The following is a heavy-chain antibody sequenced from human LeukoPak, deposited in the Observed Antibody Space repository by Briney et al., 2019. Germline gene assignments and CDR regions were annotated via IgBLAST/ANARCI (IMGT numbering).Heavy chain of an antibody. D-gene: IGHD3-3*01. Sequence: KPSETLSLTCTVSGGSISSYYWSWIRQPPGEGLEWIGYIYYSGSTNYNPSLKSRVTISVDTSKNQFSLKLSSVTAADTAVYYCARVYSDFWSGYPIGGSFDYWGQGTLVTVSS. CDR1: GGSISSYY. CDR2: IYYSGST. J-gene: IGHJ4*02. CDR3: ARVYSDFWSGYPIGGSFDY. V-gene: IGHV4-59*01.